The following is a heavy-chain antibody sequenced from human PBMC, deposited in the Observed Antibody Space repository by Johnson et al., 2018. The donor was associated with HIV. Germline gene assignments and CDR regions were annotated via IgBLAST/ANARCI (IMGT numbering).Heavy chain of an antibody. Sequence: QMLLVESGGGLVKPGGSLRLSCAASGFTFSNAWMSWVRQAPGKGLEWVAFIRYDGSNKYYADSVKGRFTISRDNSKNTLYLQMNSLRAEDTAVYYCAKAGDYYDSSGYYDAFDIWGQGTMVTVSS. D-gene: IGHD3-22*01. CDR2: IRYDGSNK. CDR1: GFTFSNAW. V-gene: IGHV3-30*02. J-gene: IGHJ3*02. CDR3: AKAGDYYDSSGYYDAFDI.